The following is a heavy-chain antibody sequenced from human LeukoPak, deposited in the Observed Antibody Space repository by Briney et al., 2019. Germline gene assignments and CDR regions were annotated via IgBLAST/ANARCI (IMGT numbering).Heavy chain of an antibody. J-gene: IGHJ5*02. CDR3: ARGYCSSTSCSMADWFDP. CDR1: GYMFTSYG. V-gene: IGHV1-18*01. CDR2: ISAYNGNT. Sequence: ASVRVSCKTSGYMFTSYGISWIRQAPGQGLEWMGWISAYNGNTDYAQKLQGRVTMTTDTSTSTAYMELRSLRSDDTAVYYCARGYCSSTSCSMADWFDPWGQGTLVTVSS. D-gene: IGHD2-2*01.